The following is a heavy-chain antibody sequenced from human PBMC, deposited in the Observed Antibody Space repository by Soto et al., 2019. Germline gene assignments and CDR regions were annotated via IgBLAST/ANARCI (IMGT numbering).Heavy chain of an antibody. CDR3: ASELYDFLSGYYESAFDI. Sequence: EVQLVESGGGLVQPGGSLRLSCAASGFTFSSYSMNWVRQAPGKGLEWVSYISSSSSTIYYADSVKGRFTISRDNAKNSLYLQMNSLRAEDTAVYYCASELYDFLSGYYESAFDIWGQGTMVTVSS. CDR2: ISSSSSTI. CDR1: GFTFSSYS. V-gene: IGHV3-48*01. D-gene: IGHD3-3*01. J-gene: IGHJ3*02.